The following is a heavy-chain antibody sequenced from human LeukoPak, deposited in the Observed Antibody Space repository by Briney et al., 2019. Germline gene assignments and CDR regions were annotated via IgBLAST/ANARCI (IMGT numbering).Heavy chain of an antibody. J-gene: IGHJ4*02. Sequence: GGSLRLSCAASGFTFSSYGMSWVRQAPGKGLEWVSLISGSGGSSYYADSVKGRFTISRDNSKNTLYLQMNSLRAEDTAVYFCTTQYSSGPPGYWGQGTLVTVSS. CDR1: GFTFSSYG. CDR2: ISGSGGSS. CDR3: TTQYSSGPPGY. D-gene: IGHD6-19*01. V-gene: IGHV3-23*01.